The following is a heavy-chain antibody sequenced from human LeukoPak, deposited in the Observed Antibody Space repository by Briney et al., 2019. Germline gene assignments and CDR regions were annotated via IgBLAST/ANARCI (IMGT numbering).Heavy chain of an antibody. CDR1: GGSVSSYY. CDR2: IYTSGST. V-gene: IGHV4-4*07. Sequence: PSETLSLTCTVSGGSVSSYYWSWIRQPAGKGLDWIGRIYTSGSTNYNPSLKSRVTMSVDTSKNQFSLKLSSVTAADTAVYYCARFGDTAMVTSVWGQGTLVTVSS. CDR3: ARFGDTAMVTSV. J-gene: IGHJ4*02. D-gene: IGHD5-18*01.